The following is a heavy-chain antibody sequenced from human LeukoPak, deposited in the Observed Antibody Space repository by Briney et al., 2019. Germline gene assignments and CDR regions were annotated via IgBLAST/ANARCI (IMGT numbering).Heavy chain of an antibody. CDR1: GGSFSGYY. V-gene: IGHV4-34*01. CDR3: ARGLSRITIFGVVDY. Sequence: SETLSLTXAVYGGSFSGYYWSWIRQPPGKGLEWIGEINHSGSTNYNPSLKSRVTISVDTSKNQFSLKLSSVTAADTAVYYCARGLSRITIFGVVDYWGQGTLVTVSS. CDR2: INHSGST. D-gene: IGHD3-3*01. J-gene: IGHJ4*02.